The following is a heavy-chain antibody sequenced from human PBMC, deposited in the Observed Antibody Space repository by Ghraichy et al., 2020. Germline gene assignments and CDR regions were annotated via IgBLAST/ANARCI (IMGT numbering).Heavy chain of an antibody. Sequence: GGSLRLSCAASGFTFDDYAMHWVRQAPGKGLEWVSGISWNSGSIGYADSVKGRFTISRDNAKNSLYLQMNSLRAEDTALYYCAKDTYGAYGDYEVSLSYYYYGMDVWGQGTTVTVSS. J-gene: IGHJ6*02. V-gene: IGHV3-9*01. CDR3: AKDTYGAYGDYEVSLSYYYYGMDV. D-gene: IGHD4-17*01. CDR2: ISWNSGSI. CDR1: GFTFDDYA.